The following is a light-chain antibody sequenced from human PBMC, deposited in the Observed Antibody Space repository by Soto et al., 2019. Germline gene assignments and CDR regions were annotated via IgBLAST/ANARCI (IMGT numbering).Light chain of an antibody. CDR2: GAS. CDR1: QSVSNY. CDR3: QQYNNWPPYT. Sequence: EIVMTQSPATLSVSPGERATLSCRASQSVSNYLAWYQQKPGQAPSLLIYGASTRATGIPARFSGSGSGTEFTLTISSLQSEDFAVYYCQQYNNWPPYTFAQGTKLEIK. V-gene: IGKV3-15*01. J-gene: IGKJ2*01.